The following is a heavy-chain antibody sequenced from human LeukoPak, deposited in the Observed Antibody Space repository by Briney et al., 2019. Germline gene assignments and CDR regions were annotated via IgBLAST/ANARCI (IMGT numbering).Heavy chain of an antibody. D-gene: IGHD3-10*01. J-gene: IGHJ3*02. Sequence: SETLSLTCTVSGGFISSYCWSWIRQPPGKGLEWIGYIYHSGSTYYNPSLKSRVTISVDRSKNQFSLKLSSVTAADTAVYYCARARGYYGSGSYSSAGDAFDIWGQGTMVTVSS. CDR3: ARARGYYGSGSYSSAGDAFDI. CDR1: GGFISSYC. CDR2: IYHSGST. V-gene: IGHV4-30-2*01.